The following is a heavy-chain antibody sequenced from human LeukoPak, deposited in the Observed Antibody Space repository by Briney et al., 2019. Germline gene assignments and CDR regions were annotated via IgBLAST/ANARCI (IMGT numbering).Heavy chain of an antibody. Sequence: PGGSLRLSCAASGFTFSSYATHWVRQAPGKGLEWVAVISYDGSNKYYADSVKGRFTISRDNSNTTLYLQMHSLRAEDTAVYYCARALLTGIQLSPWDYGMDVWGQGNTVTVSS. CDR1: GFTFSSYA. D-gene: IGHD5-18*01. J-gene: IGHJ6*02. CDR3: ARALLTGIQLSPWDYGMDV. V-gene: IGHV3-30-3*01. CDR2: ISYDGSNK.